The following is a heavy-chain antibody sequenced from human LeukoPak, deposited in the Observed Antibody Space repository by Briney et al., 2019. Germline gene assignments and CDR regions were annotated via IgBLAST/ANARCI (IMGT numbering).Heavy chain of an antibody. D-gene: IGHD1-7*01. CDR2: TYYRSKWYN. Sequence: SQTLSLTCDISGDSVSSDSAAWNWIRQSPSRGLERLGRTYYRSKWYNEYAVSVKSRITIKPDTSKNQFSLHLNSATPEDTAVYYCARGCRSNYYFDLWGRGTLVTVSS. V-gene: IGHV6-1*01. CDR3: ARGCRSNYYFDL. CDR1: GDSVSSDSAA. J-gene: IGHJ2*01.